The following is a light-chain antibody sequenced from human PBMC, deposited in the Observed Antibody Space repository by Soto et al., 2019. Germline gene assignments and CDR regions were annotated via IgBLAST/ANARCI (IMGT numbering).Light chain of an antibody. CDR2: KAS. CDR1: QSISSW. CDR3: QQYIAYPIT. Sequence: DIQMTQSPSTLSAYVGDRVTITCRASQSISSWLAWYQQKPGKAPKLLIYKASSLESGVPSRFSGSGSVTEFTLTIHSLQPDDFATYSCQQYIAYPITFGQGKPREIK. V-gene: IGKV1-5*03. J-gene: IGKJ5*01.